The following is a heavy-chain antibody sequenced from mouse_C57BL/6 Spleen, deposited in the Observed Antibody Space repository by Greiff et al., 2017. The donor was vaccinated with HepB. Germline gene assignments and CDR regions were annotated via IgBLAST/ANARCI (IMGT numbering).Heavy chain of an antibody. J-gene: IGHJ3*01. D-gene: IGHD2-5*01. CDR1: GFTFSSYT. CDR3: ARDSNSAWFAY. CDR2: ISGGGGKT. V-gene: IGHV5-9*01. Sequence: EVQRVESGGGLVKPGGSLKLSCAASGFTFSSYTMSWVRQTPEKRLEWVATISGGGGKTYYPDSVKGRFTISRDNAKNTLYLQMSSLRSEDTALYYCARDSNSAWFAYWGQGTLVTVSA.